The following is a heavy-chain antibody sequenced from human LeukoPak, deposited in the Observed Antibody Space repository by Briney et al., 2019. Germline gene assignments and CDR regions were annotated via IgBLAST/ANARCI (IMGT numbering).Heavy chain of an antibody. D-gene: IGHD3-3*01. CDR2: ISYDGSNK. J-gene: IGHJ3*02. Sequence: GGSLRLSCAASGFTFSSYAMHWVRQAPGKGLEWVTVISYDGSNKYYADSVKGRFTISRDNSKNTLYLQMNSLRAEDTAVYYCARSDFWSGYAFDIWGQGTMVTVSS. CDR1: GFTFSSYA. V-gene: IGHV3-30-3*01. CDR3: ARSDFWSGYAFDI.